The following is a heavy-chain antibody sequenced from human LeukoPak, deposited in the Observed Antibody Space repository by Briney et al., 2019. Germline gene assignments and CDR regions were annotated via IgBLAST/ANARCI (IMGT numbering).Heavy chain of an antibody. CDR1: GFTFDDYV. CDR2: IGWNKDKI. D-gene: IGHD5-12*01. V-gene: IGHV3-9*01. CDR3: AKAKRNSDYLFDY. Sequence: PGGSLRLSCAASGFTFDDYVMHWVRQAPGKGLGWVSSIGWNKDKILYADSLKGRFTISRDNARRSLFLQMDSLRAEDTAFYYCAKAKRNSDYLFDYWGQGTLVAVSS. J-gene: IGHJ4*02.